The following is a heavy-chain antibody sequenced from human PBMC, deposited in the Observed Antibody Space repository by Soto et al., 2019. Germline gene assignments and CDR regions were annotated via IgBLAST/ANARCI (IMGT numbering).Heavy chain of an antibody. CDR3: ATDYRAAVTTQWWFDP. Sequence: SETLSLTCTVSGGSLSSYYWSWIRQPAGKGLEWIGRITTSGSTNHNPSLKSRVYTTRSTNYNPSLKSRVAMSVDTSKNQFSLKLSSVAAADTAVYYSATDYRAAVTTQWWFDPWGQGTLVTVSS. D-gene: IGHD4-17*01. V-gene: IGHV4-4*07. CDR2: ITTSGST. J-gene: IGHJ5*02. CDR1: GGSLSSYY.